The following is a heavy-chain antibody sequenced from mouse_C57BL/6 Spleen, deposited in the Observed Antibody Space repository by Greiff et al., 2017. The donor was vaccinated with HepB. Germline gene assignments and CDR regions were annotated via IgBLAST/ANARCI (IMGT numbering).Heavy chain of an antibody. D-gene: IGHD2-4*01. V-gene: IGHV7-3*01. J-gene: IGHJ2*01. CDR2: IRNKANGYTT. CDR1: GFTFTDYY. CDR3: ARSYDYYFDY. Sequence: EVMLVESGGGLVQPGGSLSLSCAASGFTFTDYYMSWVRQPPGKALEWLGFIRNKANGYTTEYSASVKGRFTISRDNSQSILYLQMNALRAEDSATYYCARSYDYYFDYWGQGTTLTVSS.